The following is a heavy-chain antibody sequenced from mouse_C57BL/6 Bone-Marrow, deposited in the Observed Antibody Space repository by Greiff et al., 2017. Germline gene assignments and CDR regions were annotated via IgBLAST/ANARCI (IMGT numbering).Heavy chain of an antibody. CDR1: GFTFSSYG. J-gene: IGHJ2*01. CDR3: ARVDYYYGSSY. Sequence: EGKVVASGGGGGRRVCSRKRACGVSGFTFSSYGMSWVRQTPEKRLEWVATISDGGSYTYYPDNVKGRFTISRDNAKNNLYLQMSHLKSEDTAMYGCARVDYYYGSSYWGQGTTLTVSS. D-gene: IGHD1-1*01. V-gene: IGHV5-4*03. CDR2: ISDGGSYT.